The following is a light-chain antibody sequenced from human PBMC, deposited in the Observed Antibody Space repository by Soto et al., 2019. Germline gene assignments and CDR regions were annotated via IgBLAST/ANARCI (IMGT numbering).Light chain of an antibody. J-gene: IGKJ1*01. Sequence: EIVLTQSPGTLSLSPGERVTLSCSASQSVSSSYLAWYQQKPGQAPRLLIYGASSRATGIPDRFSGSGSGTDFTLTISRLEPEDFAVYYCQQYGSSPPWTFGQGTKVDIK. V-gene: IGKV3-20*01. CDR3: QQYGSSPPWT. CDR2: GAS. CDR1: QSVSSSY.